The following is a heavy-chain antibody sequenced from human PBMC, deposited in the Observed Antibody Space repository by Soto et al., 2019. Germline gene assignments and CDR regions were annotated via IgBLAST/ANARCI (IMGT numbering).Heavy chain of an antibody. J-gene: IGHJ5*02. CDR2: ISGSSSNI. Sequence: GGSLRLSCAASGFTFSTYSMNWVRQAPGKGLEWVSSISGSSSNIYYADSVKGRFTISRDNAKNSLYLQMNSLRAEDTAVYYCARDWVPFGGSPWSSFDPWGQGTLVTVSS. D-gene: IGHD3-10*01. V-gene: IGHV3-21*01. CDR1: GFTFSTYS. CDR3: ARDWVPFGGSPWSSFDP.